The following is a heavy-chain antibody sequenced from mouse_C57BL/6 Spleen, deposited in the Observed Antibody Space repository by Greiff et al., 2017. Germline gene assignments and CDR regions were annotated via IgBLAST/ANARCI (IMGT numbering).Heavy chain of an antibody. V-gene: IGHV1-15*01. D-gene: IGHD2-4*01. Sequence: QVQLQQSGAELVRPGASVTLSCKASGYTFTDYEMHWVKQTPVHGLEWIGAIDPETGGTAYNQKFKGKDILTADKSSSTAYMELRSLTSEDSAVYYCTSLYDYTWFAYWGQGTLVTVSA. J-gene: IGHJ3*01. CDR1: GYTFTDYE. CDR3: TSLYDYTWFAY. CDR2: IDPETGGT.